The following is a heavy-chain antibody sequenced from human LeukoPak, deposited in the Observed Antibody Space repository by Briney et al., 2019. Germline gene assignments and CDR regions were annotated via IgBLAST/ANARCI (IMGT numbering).Heavy chain of an antibody. Sequence: GGSLRLSCAASGFTFSSYAVSWVRQAPGKGLEWVSAISGSGDSTYYADSVKGRFTISRDNSKNTLYLQMNSLRAEDTAVYYCAKDPPSMVRGVIIDYWGQGTVVIVSS. CDR3: AKDPPSMVRGVIIDY. CDR2: ISGSGDST. V-gene: IGHV3-23*01. D-gene: IGHD3-10*01. J-gene: IGHJ4*02. CDR1: GFTFSSYA.